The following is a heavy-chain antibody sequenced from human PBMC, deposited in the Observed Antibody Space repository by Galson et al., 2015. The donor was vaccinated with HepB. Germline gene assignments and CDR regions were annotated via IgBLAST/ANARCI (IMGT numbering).Heavy chain of an antibody. V-gene: IGHV3-74*01. CDR3: GRETTSWGYYYGMDV. D-gene: IGHD3-16*01. CDR1: GFTFSSYW. CDR2: INSDGSST. J-gene: IGHJ6*02. Sequence: SLRLSCAASGFTFSSYWMHWVRQAPGKGLVWVSYINSDGSSTRYADSVKGRFTISRDNAKNTVYLQMNSLRAEDTAVYYCGRETTSWGYYYGMDVWGQGTTVTVSS.